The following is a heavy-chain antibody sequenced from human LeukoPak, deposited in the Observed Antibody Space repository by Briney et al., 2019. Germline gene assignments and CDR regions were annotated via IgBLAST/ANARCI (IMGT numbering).Heavy chain of an antibody. CDR3: ARPGHGNSWSDY. CDR2: IYYSGRT. D-gene: IGHD6-13*01. J-gene: IGHJ4*02. V-gene: IGHV4-39*01. CDR1: GGPISSSSYC. Sequence: SETLSLTCTVSGGPISSSSYCWGWIRQPPGKGLEWIGSIYYSGRTYYNPSLKSRVTISVDTSKNQLSLKLSSVTAADTAVYYCARPGHGNSWSDYWGQGTLVTVSS.